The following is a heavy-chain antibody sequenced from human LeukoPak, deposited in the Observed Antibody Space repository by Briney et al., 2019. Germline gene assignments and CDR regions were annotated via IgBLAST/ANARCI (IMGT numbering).Heavy chain of an antibody. Sequence: GGSLRLSCAASGFTFSSYGMLWVRQAPGKGLEWVAFIRYDGSNKYYADSVKGRFTISRDNSKNTLYLQMNSLRAEDTAVYYCAKSYDYGGNSPSFDYWGQGTLVTVSS. CDR3: AKSYDYGGNSPSFDY. D-gene: IGHD4-23*01. CDR1: GFTFSSYG. J-gene: IGHJ4*02. CDR2: IRYDGSNK. V-gene: IGHV3-30*02.